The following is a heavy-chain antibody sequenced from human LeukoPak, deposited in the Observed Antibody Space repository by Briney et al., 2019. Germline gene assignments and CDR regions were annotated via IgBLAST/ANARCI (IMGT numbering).Heavy chain of an antibody. V-gene: IGHV3-30*18. CDR2: ISFDGKNQ. J-gene: IGHJ4*02. Sequence: GGSLRLSRAGYGFNFNNSGMHWVRQAPGKGLEWVAVISFDGKNQHYAGSVKGRFTTSRDNSKNTVCLQMNSLRPEDTAVYYCAKDLPAETKMGGFDFWGQGALVTISS. CDR1: GFNFNNSG. D-gene: IGHD4-11*01. CDR3: AKDLPAETKMGGFDF.